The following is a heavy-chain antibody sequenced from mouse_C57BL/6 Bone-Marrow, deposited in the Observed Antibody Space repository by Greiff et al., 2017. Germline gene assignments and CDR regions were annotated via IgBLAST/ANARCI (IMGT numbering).Heavy chain of an antibody. CDR1: GYTFTSYW. J-gene: IGHJ2*01. V-gene: IGHV1-69*02. Sequence: QVQLQQPGAELVRPGASVKLSCKASGYTFTSYWMHWVKQRPGPGLEWIGKIDPSTGDTNYNEKFKGKATLTVDKASSTAYMQLSSLTSEDSAVYFCASANYYCCYFAFWGPGTTITVSS. D-gene: IGHD2-1*01. CDR3: ASANYYCCYFAF. CDR2: IDPSTGDT.